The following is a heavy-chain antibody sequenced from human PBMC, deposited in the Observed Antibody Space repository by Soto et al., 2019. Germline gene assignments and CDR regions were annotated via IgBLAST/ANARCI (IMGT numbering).Heavy chain of an antibody. CDR1: GFIFSSFA. D-gene: IGHD1-26*01. V-gene: IGHV3-33*01. J-gene: IGHJ4*02. Sequence: GSLRLSCAASGFIFSSFALHWVRQAPGKGLEWVAVIRYDGTEKYNGDSVKGRFTISRDNSKNTVYLEMTSLKAEDTAVYYCARDFTQVGPLDFWGQGTLVSVS. CDR2: IRYDGTEK. CDR3: ARDFTQVGPLDF.